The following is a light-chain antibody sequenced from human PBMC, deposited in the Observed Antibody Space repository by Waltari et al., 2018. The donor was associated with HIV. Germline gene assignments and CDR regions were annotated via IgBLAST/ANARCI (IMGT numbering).Light chain of an antibody. CDR2: AAS. J-gene: IGKJ2*01. Sequence: DLQMTQSPSSLSASVGERVTITCRASQSISSYLNWYQQKPGKAPKLLIYAASSLQSGVPSRFSGSGSGTDFTLTISSLQPEDFATYYCQQSYSTPRTAFGQGTKLEIK. CDR1: QSISSY. CDR3: QQSYSTPRTA. V-gene: IGKV1-39*01.